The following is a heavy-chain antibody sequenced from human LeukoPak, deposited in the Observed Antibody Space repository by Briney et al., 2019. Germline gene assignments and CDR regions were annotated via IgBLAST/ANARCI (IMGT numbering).Heavy chain of an antibody. J-gene: IGHJ3*02. CDR3: ATSYSSGWYGTFDI. V-gene: IGHV3-23*01. CDR2: ISGSGGST. CDR1: GFTFSSYA. Sequence: GGSPRLSCAASGFTFSSYAMSWVRQAPGKGLEWVSAISGSGGSTYYADSVKGRFTISRDNPKNTLYLQMSRLRAEDTAVYYCATSYSSGWYGTFDIWGQGTMVTVSS. D-gene: IGHD6-19*01.